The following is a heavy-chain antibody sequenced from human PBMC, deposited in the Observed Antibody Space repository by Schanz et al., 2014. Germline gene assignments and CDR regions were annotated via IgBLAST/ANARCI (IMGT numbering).Heavy chain of an antibody. D-gene: IGHD6-19*01. CDR3: ARDLISSGWYG. CDR1: GFTFSRFG. V-gene: IGHV3-33*01. J-gene: IGHJ1*01. CDR2: VWSDGNTK. Sequence: QVQLVESGGGVVRPGRSLRLSCATSGFTFSRFGMHWVRQAPGKGPEWVALVWSDGNTKYYVDSVKGRFTISRDNAKNSLYLQMNSLTAEDTAVYYCARDLISSGWYGWGQGTLVTVSS.